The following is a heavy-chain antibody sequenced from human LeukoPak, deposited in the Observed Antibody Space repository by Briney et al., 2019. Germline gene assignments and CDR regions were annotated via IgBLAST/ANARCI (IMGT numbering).Heavy chain of an antibody. D-gene: IGHD5-18*01. CDR3: ARDRELGYSYGTYYYYGMDV. J-gene: IGHJ6*02. V-gene: IGHV3-33*01. CDR2: IWYDGSNK. CDR1: GFTFSSYG. Sequence: GGSLRLSCAASGFTFSSYGMHWVRLAPGKGLEWVAVIWYDGSNKYYADSVKGRFTISRDNSKNTLYLQMNSLRAEDTAVYYCARDRELGYSYGTYYYYGMDVWGQGTTVTVSS.